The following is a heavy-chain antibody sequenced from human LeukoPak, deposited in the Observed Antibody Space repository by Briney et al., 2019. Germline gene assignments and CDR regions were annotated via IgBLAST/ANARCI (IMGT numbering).Heavy chain of an antibody. CDR1: GFTFSSYE. J-gene: IGHJ3*02. CDR3: ASAYSSSWLGDAFDI. D-gene: IGHD6-13*01. Sequence: GGSLRLSCAASGFTFSSYEMNWVRQAPGKGLEWVSYISSSGSTIYYADSVKGRFTISRDNAKNSLYLQMNSLRAEDTAVYYCASAYSSSWLGDAFDIWCQGTMVTVSS. CDR2: ISSSGSTI. V-gene: IGHV3-48*03.